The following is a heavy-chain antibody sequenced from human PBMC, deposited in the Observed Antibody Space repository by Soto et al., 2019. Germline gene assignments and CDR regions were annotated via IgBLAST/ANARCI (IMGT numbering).Heavy chain of an antibody. Sequence: GGSLRLSCAASGFTFSSYAMSWVRQAPGKGLEWVSAISGSGGSTYYADSVKGRFTISRDNAKNTLYLQMNSLRAEDTAVYYCAIGNDFWSGCMDVWGKGTTVTVSS. CDR1: GFTFSSYA. V-gene: IGHV3-23*01. D-gene: IGHD3-3*01. CDR2: ISGSGGST. CDR3: AIGNDFWSGCMDV. J-gene: IGHJ6*04.